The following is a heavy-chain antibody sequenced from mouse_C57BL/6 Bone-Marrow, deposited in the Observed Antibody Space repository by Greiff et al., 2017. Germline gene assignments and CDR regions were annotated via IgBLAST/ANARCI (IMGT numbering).Heavy chain of an antibody. CDR2: IYPGSGST. CDR1: GYTFTSYW. Sequence: QVQLKQPGAELVKPGASVKMSCKASGYTFTSYWITWVKQRPGQGLEWIGDIYPGSGSTNYNEKFKSKATLTVDTSSSTAYMQLSSLTSEDAAVYYCSRRLVYAMDDWGQGTSVTVSS. J-gene: IGHJ4*01. CDR3: SRRLVYAMDD. D-gene: IGHD6-1*01. V-gene: IGHV1-55*01.